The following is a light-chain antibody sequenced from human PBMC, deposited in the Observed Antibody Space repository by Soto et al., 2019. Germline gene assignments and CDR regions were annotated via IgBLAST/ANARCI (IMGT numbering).Light chain of an antibody. V-gene: IGLV2-8*01. CDR2: EVT. CDR1: STDIGGYNY. CDR3: SSYADSNTRVV. J-gene: IGLJ3*02. Sequence: QSALTQPPSASGSPGQAVTISCTGTSTDIGGYNYVSWYQQHPGKAPKLMIYEVTKRPSGVPGRFSGSKSGNTASLTVSGLQAEDEADYYCSSYADSNTRVVFGGGTQLTVL.